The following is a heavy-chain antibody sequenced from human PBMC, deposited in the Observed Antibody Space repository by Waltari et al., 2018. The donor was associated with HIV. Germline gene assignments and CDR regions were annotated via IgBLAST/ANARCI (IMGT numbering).Heavy chain of an antibody. V-gene: IGHV3-74*01. CDR3: VSLVVVSTAFDI. D-gene: IGHD2-15*01. CDR1: GFTFSSYW. CDR2: ITSDGSHT. J-gene: IGHJ3*02. Sequence: EVQLVESGGGLVQPGGSQRLPCAASGFTFSSYWMHWARPAPGKGLVWVSGITSDGSHTRYADSVKGRFTISRDNAKNTLYLQMNSLRAEDTAVYYCVSLVVVSTAFDIWGQGTMVTVSS.